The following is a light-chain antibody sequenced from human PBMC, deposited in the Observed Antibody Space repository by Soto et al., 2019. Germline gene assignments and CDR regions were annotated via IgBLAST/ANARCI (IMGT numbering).Light chain of an antibody. CDR1: QGISSY. V-gene: IGKV1-9*01. CDR3: QQLNSYPLT. CDR2: SAS. Sequence: DIQLTQSPSFLSASVGDRVTITCRASQGISSYLAWYQQQPGKAPKLLMYSASTLQSGDPSRFSGSGSGTEFTLTISSLQPEDFATYYCQQLNSYPLTFGQGTKVEI. J-gene: IGKJ1*01.